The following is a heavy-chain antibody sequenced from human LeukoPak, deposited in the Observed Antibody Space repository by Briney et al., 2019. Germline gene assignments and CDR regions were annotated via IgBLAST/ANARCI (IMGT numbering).Heavy chain of an antibody. CDR2: IYDSQTT. V-gene: IGHV4-59*01. J-gene: IGHJ4*02. Sequence: PSETLSLTCTVSGDSIGRFYWSWIRQPPGKGLEWIGYIYDSQTTNYNPSLKSRVYTSIDMSKNQFSLRLTSVTAADTAVYYCARGDTPRGYFSYWGQGTLVPVSS. D-gene: IGHD2-15*01. CDR1: GDSIGRFY. CDR3: ARGDTPRGYFSY.